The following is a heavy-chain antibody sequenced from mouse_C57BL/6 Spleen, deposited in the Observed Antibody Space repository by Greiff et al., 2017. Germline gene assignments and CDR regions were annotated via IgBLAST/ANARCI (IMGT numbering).Heavy chain of an antibody. Sequence: VQLQESGAELARPGASVKLSCKASGYTFTSYGLRWVKQRTGQGLEWIGEIYPRSGNTYYNEKFKGKATLTADKSSSTAYLELRSLTSEDSAVYFCATAQSRAAWFAYWGQGTLVTVSA. CDR2: IYPRSGNT. D-gene: IGHD3-2*02. V-gene: IGHV1-81*01. CDR1: GYTFTSYG. J-gene: IGHJ3*01. CDR3: ATAQSRAAWFAY.